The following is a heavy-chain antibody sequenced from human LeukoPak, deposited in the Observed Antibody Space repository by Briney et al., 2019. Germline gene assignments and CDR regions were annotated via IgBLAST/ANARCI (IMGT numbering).Heavy chain of an antibody. Sequence: PSETLSLTCAVSGGSISSGGYSWSWIRQPPGKGLEWIGYIYYSGSTNYNPSLKSRVTISVDTSKNQFSLKLSSVTAAETAVYYCARQTGSGLFILPGGQGTLVTVSS. CDR3: ARQTGSGLFILP. D-gene: IGHD3/OR15-3a*01. V-gene: IGHV4-61*08. CDR2: IYYSGST. J-gene: IGHJ4*02. CDR1: GGSISSGGYS.